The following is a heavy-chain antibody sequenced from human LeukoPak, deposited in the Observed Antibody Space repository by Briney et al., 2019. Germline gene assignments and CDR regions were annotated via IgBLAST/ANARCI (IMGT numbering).Heavy chain of an antibody. CDR3: ARGAGELEY. D-gene: IGHD1-26*01. CDR2: ISSSSSTI. CDR1: GFTLSSYS. V-gene: IGHV3-48*04. J-gene: IGHJ4*02. Sequence: GGSLRLSCAASGFTLSSYSMNWVRQAPGKGLEWVSYISSSSSTIYYADSVKGRCTISRDDAKNSLYLQMNSLRAEDTAVYYCARGAGELEYWGQGTLVTVSS.